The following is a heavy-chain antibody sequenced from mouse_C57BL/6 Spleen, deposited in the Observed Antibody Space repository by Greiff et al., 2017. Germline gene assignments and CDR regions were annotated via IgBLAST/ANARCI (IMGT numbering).Heavy chain of an antibody. CDR1: GYTFTDYY. CDR3: ARPSYGSSLAY. V-gene: IGHV1-19*01. Sequence: VQLQQSGPVLVKPGASVKMSCKASGYTFTDYYMNWVKQSHGKSLEWIGVINPYNGGTSYNQKFKGKATLTVDKSSSTAYMELNSLTSEDSAVYYCARPSYGSSLAYWGQGTTLTVSS. D-gene: IGHD1-1*01. CDR2: INPYNGGT. J-gene: IGHJ2*01.